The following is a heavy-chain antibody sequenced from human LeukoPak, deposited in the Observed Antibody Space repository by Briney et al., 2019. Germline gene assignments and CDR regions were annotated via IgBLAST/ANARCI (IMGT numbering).Heavy chain of an antibody. CDR2: IKQDGSET. D-gene: IGHD2-21*01. CDR3: ARDPSMTAVSAYSFDS. CDR1: GFTFSSYW. Sequence: GGSLRLSCAASGFTFSSYWMSWVRQAPGKGLERVASIKQDGSETYHVDSVKGRFIISRDNAQNLLFLQMNSLRVEDTAVYYCARDPSMTAVSAYSFDSWGQGTLVTVSS. V-gene: IGHV3-7*01. J-gene: IGHJ4*02.